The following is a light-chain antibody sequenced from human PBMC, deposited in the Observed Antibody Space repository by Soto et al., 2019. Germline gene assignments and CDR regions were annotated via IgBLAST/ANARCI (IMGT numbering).Light chain of an antibody. V-gene: IGLV2-14*01. CDR1: RSDVGAYNY. J-gene: IGLJ2*01. CDR2: EVT. CDR3: SSYAGSYTMV. Sequence: QSALTQPASVSGSPGQSIAISCTGTRSDVGAYNYVSWYQQHPGKAPKLMISEVTNRPSGVSDRFSGSKSGNTASLTISGLQAEDEADYYCSSYAGSYTMVFGGGTKLTVL.